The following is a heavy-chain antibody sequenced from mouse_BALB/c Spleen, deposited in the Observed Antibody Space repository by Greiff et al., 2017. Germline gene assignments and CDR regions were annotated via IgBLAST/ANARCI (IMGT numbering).Heavy chain of an antibody. CDR3: ARATLWDYYAMDY. Sequence: DVKLVESGGGLVQPGGSLRLSCATSGFTFTDYYMSWVRQPPGKALEWLGFIRNKANGYTTEYSASVKGRFTISRDNSQSILYLQMNTLRAEDSATYYCARATLWDYYAMDYWGQGTSVTVSS. CDR2: IRNKANGYTT. V-gene: IGHV7-3*02. J-gene: IGHJ4*01. CDR1: GFTFTDYY.